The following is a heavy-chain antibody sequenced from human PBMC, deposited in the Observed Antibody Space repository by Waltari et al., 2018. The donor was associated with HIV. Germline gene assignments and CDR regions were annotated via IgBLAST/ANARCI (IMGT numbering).Heavy chain of an antibody. Sequence: QVQLQESGPGLVKPLQTLSLTCTVSGGSISSGSSYWNWIRHPSGKGLEWIGRIYPSGSTNYNPSLKSRVTISVDTSKNQFSRKLSSVTAADTAVYYCARVFCSGGSCYGDGRYGMDVWGQGTTVTVSS. CDR1: GGSISSGSSY. D-gene: IGHD2-15*01. CDR3: ARVFCSGGSCYGDGRYGMDV. CDR2: IYPSGST. J-gene: IGHJ6*02. V-gene: IGHV4-61*02.